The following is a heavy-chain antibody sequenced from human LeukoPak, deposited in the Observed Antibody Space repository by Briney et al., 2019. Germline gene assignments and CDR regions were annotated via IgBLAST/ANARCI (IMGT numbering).Heavy chain of an antibody. J-gene: IGHJ4*02. Sequence: GGSLRLSCAASGFTFSSYAMSWVRQAPGKGLEWVSAISGSGGSTYYADSVKGRFTISRDNSKDTLYLQMNSLRAEDTAVYYCAKDGVVVPAASPFGYWGQGTLVTVSS. CDR3: AKDGVVVPAASPFGY. V-gene: IGHV3-23*01. D-gene: IGHD2-2*01. CDR1: GFTFSSYA. CDR2: ISGSGGST.